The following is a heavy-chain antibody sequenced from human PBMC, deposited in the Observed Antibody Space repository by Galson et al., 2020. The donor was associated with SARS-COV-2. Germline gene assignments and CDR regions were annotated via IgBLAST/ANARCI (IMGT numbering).Heavy chain of an antibody. CDR3: ARHGTGCRDDYVWGSFRYAGY. Sequence: SETLSLTCTVSGDSITSSSYYWGWIRQPPGKGLEWIGSIYYTGSTYYNPSLKSRVTISVDTPKNQLSLKLSSVTAADTAVYYCARHGTGCRDDYVWGSFRYAGYWGQGTLVTVSS. D-gene: IGHD3-16*02. V-gene: IGHV4-39*01. CDR1: GDSITSSSYY. CDR2: IYYTGST. J-gene: IGHJ4*02.